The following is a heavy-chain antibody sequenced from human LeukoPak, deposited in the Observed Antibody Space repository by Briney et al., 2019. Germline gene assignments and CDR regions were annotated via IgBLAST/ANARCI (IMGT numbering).Heavy chain of an antibody. CDR3: ARGRGHSSSWYMDDWFDP. V-gene: IGHV1-3*01. D-gene: IGHD6-13*01. CDR2: INAGNGNT. CDR1: GYTFTSYA. Sequence: GASVKVSCTASGYTFTSYAMHWVRQAPGQRLEWMGWINAGNGNTKYSQKFQGRVTMTRSTSISTAYMELSSLRSEDTAVYYCARGRGHSSSWYMDDWFDPWGQGTLVTVSS. J-gene: IGHJ5*02.